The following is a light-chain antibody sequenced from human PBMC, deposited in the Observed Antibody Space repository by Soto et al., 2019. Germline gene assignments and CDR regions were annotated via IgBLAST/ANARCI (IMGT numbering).Light chain of an antibody. CDR3: SSFTTSTTYV. CDR1: SSVVGGYNY. V-gene: IGLV2-14*01. J-gene: IGLJ1*01. CDR2: NVS. Sequence: ALTPPACVCGSPAQSTTISYTGTSSVVGGYNYVSWYQQHPGKAPKLIISNVSDRPSGVSNRFSGSKSGNTASLTISGLQSEDEADYYCSSFTTSTTYVFGTGTKVTVL.